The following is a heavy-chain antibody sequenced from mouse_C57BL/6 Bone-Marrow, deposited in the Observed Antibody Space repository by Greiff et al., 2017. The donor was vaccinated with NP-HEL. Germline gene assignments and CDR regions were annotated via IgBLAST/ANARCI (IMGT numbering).Heavy chain of an antibody. V-gene: IGHV1-54*01. CDR2: INPGSGGT. CDR1: GYALTNYL. CDR3: ARWRGLAY. Sequence: QVQLQQSGAELVRPGTSVKVSCKASGYALTNYLIEWVKQRPGQGLEWIGVINPGSGGTNYNEKFKGKATLTADKSSSTAYMQLSSLTSEDSAVYFCARWRGLAYWGQGTLVTVSA. J-gene: IGHJ3*01.